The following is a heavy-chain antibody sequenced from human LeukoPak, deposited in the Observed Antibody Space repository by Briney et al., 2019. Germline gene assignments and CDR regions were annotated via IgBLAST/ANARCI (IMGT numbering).Heavy chain of an antibody. D-gene: IGHD6-13*01. V-gene: IGHV1-8*03. CDR1: GYTFTSYD. CDR3: ARGASLIAAADY. Sequence: ASVKVSCKASGYTFTSYDINWVRQATGQGLEWMGWMNPNSGNTGYAQKFQGRVTITRNTSISTAYMELSSLRSEDTAVYYCARGASLIAAADYWGQGTLVTVSS. CDR2: MNPNSGNT. J-gene: IGHJ4*02.